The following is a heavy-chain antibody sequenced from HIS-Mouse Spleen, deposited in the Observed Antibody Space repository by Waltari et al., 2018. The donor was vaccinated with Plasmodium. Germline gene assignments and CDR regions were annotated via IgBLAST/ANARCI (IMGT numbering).Heavy chain of an antibody. D-gene: IGHD3-10*01. J-gene: IGHJ4*02. V-gene: IGHV4-34*01. CDR2: IKHSGRT. Sequence: QVQLQQWGAGLLNPSETLSLTCAVYGGSFSGYYWSWIRQPPGKGLEWIGEIKHSGRTNYNPCLKSRVTISVDTSKNQCSLKLSSVTAADTAVYYCASSGSGSYYYWGQGTLVTVSS. CDR3: ASSGSGSYYY. CDR1: GGSFSGYY.